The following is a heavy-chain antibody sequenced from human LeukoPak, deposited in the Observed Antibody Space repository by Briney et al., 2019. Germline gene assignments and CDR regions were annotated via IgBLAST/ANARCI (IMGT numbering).Heavy chain of an antibody. CDR3: ARTYGSGSLDY. CDR1: GFTFSSYG. J-gene: IGHJ4*02. CDR2: ISLNGGAT. V-gene: IGHV3-20*04. Sequence: GGSLRLSCAASGFTFSSYGMSWVRQAPGKGLEWVSGISLNGGATGYADSVKGRFTISRDNAKTSLYLQMNSLRAEDTAVYYCARTYGSGSLDYGGQGTLVTVSS. D-gene: IGHD2-15*01.